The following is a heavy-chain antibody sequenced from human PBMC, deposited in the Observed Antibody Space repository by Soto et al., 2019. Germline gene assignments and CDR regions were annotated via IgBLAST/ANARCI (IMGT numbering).Heavy chain of an antibody. CDR1: GFTFSSYA. V-gene: IGHV3-23*01. D-gene: IGHD5-18*01. CDR3: AKAVGYTYGPPYYFDY. CDR2: ISGSGDII. J-gene: IGHJ4*02. Sequence: GGSLRLSCAASGFTFSSYAMNWVRQAPGKGLEWVSSISGSGDIIKYADSVRGRFTISRDNSKNTLYLQMNSLRAEDTSVYSCAKAVGYTYGPPYYFDYWGQGTLVTVSS.